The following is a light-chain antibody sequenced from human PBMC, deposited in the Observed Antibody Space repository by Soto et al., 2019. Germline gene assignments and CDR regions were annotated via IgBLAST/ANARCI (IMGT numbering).Light chain of an antibody. Sequence: QSVLTQPASVSGSPGQSITISCTGTSSDVGAYNYVSWYQHHPGKAPKVMIYGVSNRPSGVSNRFSGSKSGNTASLTISGRQAEDEADYYCSSLASSSTPWVFGGGTKVTVL. V-gene: IGLV2-14*01. J-gene: IGLJ3*02. CDR3: SSLASSSTPWV. CDR1: SSDVGAYNY. CDR2: GVS.